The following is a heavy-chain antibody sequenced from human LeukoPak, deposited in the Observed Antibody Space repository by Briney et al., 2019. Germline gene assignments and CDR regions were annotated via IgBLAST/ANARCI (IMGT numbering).Heavy chain of an antibody. CDR3: ARGPYYYDSSGNFDY. J-gene: IGHJ4*02. Sequence: SQTLSLTCTVSGDSISSDDFYWSWIRQPAGKGLEWIGRFYTSGSTNYNPSLKSRVIISVDTSKNQFSLKLSSVTAADTAVYYCARGPYYYDSSGNFDYWGQGTLVTVSS. V-gene: IGHV4-61*02. D-gene: IGHD3-22*01. CDR2: FYTSGST. CDR1: GDSISSDDFY.